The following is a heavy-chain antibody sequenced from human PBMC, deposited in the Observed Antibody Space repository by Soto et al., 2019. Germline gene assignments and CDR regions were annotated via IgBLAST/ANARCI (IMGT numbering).Heavy chain of an antibody. CDR3: AAPDFGDYWYFDL. CDR1: GFTFSSSI. J-gene: IGHJ2*01. D-gene: IGHD4-17*01. V-gene: IGHV1-58*01. Sequence: QMQLVQSGPEVKKTGTSVKVSCKASGFTFSSSIVQWVRQARGQRLEWIGWIVVGSGHTNYEQKFQERVTITRDMSTSTAYMELSSLRSEDTAVYYCAAPDFGDYWYFDLWGRGTLVTVSS. CDR2: IVVGSGHT.